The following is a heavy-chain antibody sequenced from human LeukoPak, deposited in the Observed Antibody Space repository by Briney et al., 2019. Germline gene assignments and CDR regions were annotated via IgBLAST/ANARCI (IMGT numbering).Heavy chain of an antibody. J-gene: IGHJ4*02. CDR2: ISASGGAT. CDR1: GFTFSSYS. CDR3: AKGNYGEKIDY. D-gene: IGHD4-17*01. V-gene: IGHV3-23*01. Sequence: GGSLRLSCAASGFTFSSYSMNWVRQAPGKGLEWVSGISASGGATYYADSVKGRFTISRDNSKNTLYLQMNSLKAEDAALYYCAKGNYGEKIDYWGPGTLVTVSS.